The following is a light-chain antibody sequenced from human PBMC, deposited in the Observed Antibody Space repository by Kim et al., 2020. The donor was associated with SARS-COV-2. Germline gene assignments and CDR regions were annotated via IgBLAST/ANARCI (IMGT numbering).Light chain of an antibody. CDR1: QDIKNY. Sequence: DIQMTQSPSSLSASVGDRVTITCQASQDIKNYLNWYQQKPGIAPKLLIYDASTLETGVPSRFSGRASGTDFTFTITSLQPEDIATYYCQQYNNLPWTFGQGTKVDIK. CDR2: DAS. CDR3: QQYNNLPWT. V-gene: IGKV1-33*01. J-gene: IGKJ1*01.